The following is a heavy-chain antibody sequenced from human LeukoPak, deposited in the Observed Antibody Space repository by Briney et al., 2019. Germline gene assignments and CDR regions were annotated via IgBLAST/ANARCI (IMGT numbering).Heavy chain of an antibody. CDR2: INPNSGGT. J-gene: IGHJ4*02. D-gene: IGHD2-21*02. CDR3: ARVKYCGGDCNFDY. CDR1: GYTFTGYN. V-gene: IGHV1-2*06. Sequence: ASVKVSCKASGYTFTGYNMHWVRQAPGQGLEWMGRINPNSGGTNYAQKFQGRVTMTRDTSISTAYMELSRLRSDDTAVYYCARVKYCGGDCNFDYWGQGTLVTVSS.